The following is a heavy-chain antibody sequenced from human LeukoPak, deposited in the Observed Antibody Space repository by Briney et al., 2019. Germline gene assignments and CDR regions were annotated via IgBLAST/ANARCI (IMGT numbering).Heavy chain of an antibody. D-gene: IGHD1-1*01. Sequence: FTSSASGFTFNGAWLNWVRQAPGKGLEWVANLDPSGSQKRYVDSVKGRFTISKDNPGTSLYLEMNSLRAEDTAIYYCAIWTSGNFWGQGTLVTVSS. V-gene: IGHV3-7*01. CDR1: GFTFNGAW. CDR3: AIWTSGNF. CDR2: LDPSGSQK. J-gene: IGHJ4*02.